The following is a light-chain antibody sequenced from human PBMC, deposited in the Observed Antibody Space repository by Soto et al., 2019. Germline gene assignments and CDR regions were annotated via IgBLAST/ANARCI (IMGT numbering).Light chain of an antibody. CDR1: QSVITRY. V-gene: IGKV3D-20*01. J-gene: IGKJ4*01. Sequence: EIVLTQFPATLSLSPGERATLSCGAGQSVITRYLAWYQQKPGLAPRLLIYDASRRATGIPDRFNGSGSGTDFTLTINRLEPEDFAVYYCQQYGSSPLTFGGGTKVEIK. CDR3: QQYGSSPLT. CDR2: DAS.